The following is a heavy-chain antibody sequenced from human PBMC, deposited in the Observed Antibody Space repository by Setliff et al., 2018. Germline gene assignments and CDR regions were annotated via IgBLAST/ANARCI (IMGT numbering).Heavy chain of an antibody. Sequence: PSETLSLTCTVSGVSISSHYWSWVRQPPGKGLECIGDIYYTGSTKYNPSLWSRLTMSIDTSKKQFSPRLTSVSAADTAVYYCARLRKSTPHWYFDLWGRGTLVTVSS. V-gene: IGHV4-59*11. CDR1: GVSISSHY. J-gene: IGHJ2*01. CDR2: IYYTGST. CDR3: ARLRKSTPHWYFDL.